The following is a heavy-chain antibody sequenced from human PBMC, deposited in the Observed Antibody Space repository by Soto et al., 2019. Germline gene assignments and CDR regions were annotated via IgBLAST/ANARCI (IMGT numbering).Heavy chain of an antibody. CDR1: GGTFSSYA. Sequence: QVQLVQSGAEVKKPGSSVKVSCKASGGTFSSYAISWVRQAPGQGLEWMGGIIPIFGTANYAQKFQGRVRITADESTGTAYMELSSLRSEDTAVYYCARVHRRDYGDYYFAYWGQGTMVTVSS. V-gene: IGHV1-69*12. J-gene: IGHJ4*02. CDR3: ARVHRRDYGDYYFAY. D-gene: IGHD4-17*01. CDR2: IIPIFGTA.